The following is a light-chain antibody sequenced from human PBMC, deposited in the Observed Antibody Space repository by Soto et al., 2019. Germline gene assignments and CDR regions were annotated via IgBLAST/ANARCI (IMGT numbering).Light chain of an antibody. CDR2: KAS. Sequence: DIQMTQSPSTLSGSVGDRVTITCRASQTISSWLAWYQQKPGKAPKPLIYKASTLKSGVPSRFSGSGSGTEFTLTISSLQPDDFATYYCQHYNSYSEAFGQGTKVALK. V-gene: IGKV1-5*03. CDR1: QTISSW. J-gene: IGKJ1*01. CDR3: QHYNSYSEA.